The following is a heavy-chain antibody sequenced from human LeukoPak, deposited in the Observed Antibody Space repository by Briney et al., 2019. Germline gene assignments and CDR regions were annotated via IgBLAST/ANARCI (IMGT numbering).Heavy chain of an antibody. D-gene: IGHD3-9*01. Sequence: SETLSLTCTVSGVSISSYYWSWLRKPPGKGLGWVGSIYHSGSTNYNPSLKSRVTMSVDTSKNKFSLKLSSVTAADTAVYYCARDHYDILTGYWGIDYWGLGTLVTVSS. CDR1: GVSISSYY. CDR2: IYHSGST. CDR3: ARDHYDILTGYWGIDY. V-gene: IGHV4-59*12. J-gene: IGHJ4*02.